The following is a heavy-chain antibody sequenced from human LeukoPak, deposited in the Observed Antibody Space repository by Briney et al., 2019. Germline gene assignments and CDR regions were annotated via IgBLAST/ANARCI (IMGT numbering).Heavy chain of an antibody. CDR3: ARDWGSGITIFWDY. J-gene: IGHJ4*02. D-gene: IGHD3-9*01. CDR1: GFTFSSYS. V-gene: IGHV3-21*01. Sequence: GGSLRLSCAASGFTFSSYSMNWVRQAPGKGLEWVSSISSSSSYIYYADSVKGRLTLSRYNAKNSLYLQMNSLRAEDTAVYYCARDWGSGITIFWDYWGQGTLVTVSS. CDR2: ISSSSSYI.